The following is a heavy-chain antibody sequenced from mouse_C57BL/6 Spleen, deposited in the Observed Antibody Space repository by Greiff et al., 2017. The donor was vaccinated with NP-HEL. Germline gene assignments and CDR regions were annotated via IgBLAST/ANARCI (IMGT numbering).Heavy chain of an antibody. D-gene: IGHD1-1*01. J-gene: IGHJ1*03. CDR1: GYTFTSYW. CDR3: ARGANYYGSRGYFDV. Sequence: VQLQQPGAELVKPGASVKMSCKASGYTFTSYWITWVKQRPGQGLEWIGDIYPGSGSTNYNEKFKSKATLTVDTSSSTAYMQLSSLTSEDSAVYYCARGANYYGSRGYFDVWGTGTTVTVSS. CDR2: IYPGSGST. V-gene: IGHV1-55*01.